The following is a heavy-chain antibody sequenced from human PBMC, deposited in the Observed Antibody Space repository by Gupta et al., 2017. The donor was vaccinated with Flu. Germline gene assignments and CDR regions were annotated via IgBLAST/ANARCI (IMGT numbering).Heavy chain of an antibody. CDR1: GFTFSSYS. J-gene: IGHJ6*02. CDR3: ARDSPNMDLPYYYYGMDV. Sequence: EVQLVESGGGLVKPGGSLRLSCAASGFTFSSYSMNWVRQAPGKGLEWVSSISSSSSYIYYADSVKGRFTISRDNAKNSLYLQMNSLRAEDTAVYYCARDSPNMDLPYYYYGMDVWGQGTTVTVSS. V-gene: IGHV3-21*01. CDR2: ISSSSSYI. D-gene: IGHD2-2*03.